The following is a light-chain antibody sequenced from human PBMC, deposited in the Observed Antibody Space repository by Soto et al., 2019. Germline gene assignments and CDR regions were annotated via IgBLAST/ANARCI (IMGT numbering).Light chain of an antibody. V-gene: IGKV1-39*01. J-gene: IGKJ1*01. CDR3: QERYSTTLT. CDR2: SVS. CDR1: DNVNTY. Sequence: DIKLTQSPASMSGSVGDRVTITCRATDNVNTYLNWYQQRPGKVPKLLIHSVSTLQSGVPSRFSGSGSGTAFNLTINSLQTEDVATYFCQERYSTTLTFGQGTKVDIK.